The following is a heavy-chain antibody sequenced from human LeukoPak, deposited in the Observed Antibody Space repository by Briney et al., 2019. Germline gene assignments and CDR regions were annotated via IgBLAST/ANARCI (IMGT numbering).Heavy chain of an antibody. Sequence: SETLSLTCTVSGGPISSGDYYWTWIRQPPEKGLEWIGSIYYSGSTSYNPSLKSRVTISVDTSKNQFSLKLSSVTAADTALYYCVRDGGYRYAPFDSWGPGTLVTVSS. CDR1: GGPISSGDYY. CDR2: IYYSGST. J-gene: IGHJ4*02. V-gene: IGHV4-30-4*01. D-gene: IGHD5-18*01. CDR3: VRDGGYRYAPFDS.